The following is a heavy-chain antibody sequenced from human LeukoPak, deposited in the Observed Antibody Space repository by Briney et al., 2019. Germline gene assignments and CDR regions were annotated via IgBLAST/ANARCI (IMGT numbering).Heavy chain of an antibody. Sequence: PGGSLRLSCAASGFTFSSYWMSWVRQAPGKGREWVANIKQDGSEKYYVDSVKGRFTISRDNAKNSLYLQMNSLRAEDTAVYYCASWSRDGYNRLDYWGQGTLVTVSS. J-gene: IGHJ4*02. CDR3: ASWSRDGYNRLDY. CDR1: GFTFSSYW. V-gene: IGHV3-7*01. D-gene: IGHD5-24*01. CDR2: IKQDGSEK.